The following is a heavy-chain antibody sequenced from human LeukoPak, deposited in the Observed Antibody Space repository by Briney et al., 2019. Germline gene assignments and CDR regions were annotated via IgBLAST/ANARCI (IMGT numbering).Heavy chain of an antibody. Sequence: PSETLSLTCTVSGGSISSGSYYWSWIRQPAGKGLEWIGRIYTSGSTNYNPSLKSRVTISVDTSKNQFSLKLSSVTAADTAVYYCARERLRFLGLHHDAFDIWGQGTMVTVSS. D-gene: IGHD3-3*01. J-gene: IGHJ3*02. CDR3: ARERLRFLGLHHDAFDI. CDR2: IYTSGST. CDR1: GGSISSGSYY. V-gene: IGHV4-61*02.